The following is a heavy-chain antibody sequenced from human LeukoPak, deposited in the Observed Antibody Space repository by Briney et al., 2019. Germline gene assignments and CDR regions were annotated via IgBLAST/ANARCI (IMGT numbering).Heavy chain of an antibody. J-gene: IGHJ4*02. Sequence: GGSLRLSCAASGFTFNNYGMHWVRQAPGKGLECVALISNDGSKKYYAGSAKGRFTISRGNSRNTVFLEMNSLRGDDTAVYFCARDWGRGDSKYLDFWGQGILVTVSS. CDR1: GFTFNNYG. D-gene: IGHD4-17*01. CDR2: ISNDGSKK. CDR3: ARDWGRGDSKYLDF. V-gene: IGHV3-30*03.